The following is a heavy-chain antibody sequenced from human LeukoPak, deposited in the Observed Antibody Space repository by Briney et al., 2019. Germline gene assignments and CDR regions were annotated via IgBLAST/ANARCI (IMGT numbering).Heavy chain of an antibody. D-gene: IGHD5/OR15-5a*01. CDR1: GGSISSYY. V-gene: IGHV4-59*01. J-gene: IGHJ5*02. Sequence: KPSETLSLTCTVSGGSISSYYWSWIRQPPGKGLEWIGYIYYSGSTNYNPSLKSRVTISVDTSKNQFSLKLSSVTAADTAMYYCARRAVSTGVHDPWGQGTPVTVSS. CDR3: ARRAVSTGVHDP. CDR2: IYYSGST.